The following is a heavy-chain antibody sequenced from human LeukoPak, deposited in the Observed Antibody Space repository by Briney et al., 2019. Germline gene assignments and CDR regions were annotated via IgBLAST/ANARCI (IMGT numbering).Heavy chain of an antibody. CDR1: GGSFSGYY. V-gene: IGHV4-34*01. Sequence: SETLSLTCAVYGGSFSGYYWSWIRQPPGKGLEWIGEINHSGSTNYNPSLKSRVTISVDTSKNQFSLKLSSVTAADTAVYYCARIGSSSSYFDYWGQGTLVTVSS. CDR2: INHSGST. J-gene: IGHJ4*02. CDR3: ARIGSSSSYFDY. D-gene: IGHD6-6*01.